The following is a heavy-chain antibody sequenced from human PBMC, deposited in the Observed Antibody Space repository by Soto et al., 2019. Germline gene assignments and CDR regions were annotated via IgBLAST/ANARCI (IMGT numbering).Heavy chain of an antibody. CDR3: ARDWLIAAAGTSSAYFDY. J-gene: IGHJ4*02. V-gene: IGHV3-30-3*01. Sequence: VAVISYDGSNKYYADSVKGRFTISRDNSKNTLYLQMNSLRAEDTAVYYCARDWLIAAAGTSSAYFDYWGQGTLVTVSS. D-gene: IGHD6-13*01. CDR2: ISYDGSNK.